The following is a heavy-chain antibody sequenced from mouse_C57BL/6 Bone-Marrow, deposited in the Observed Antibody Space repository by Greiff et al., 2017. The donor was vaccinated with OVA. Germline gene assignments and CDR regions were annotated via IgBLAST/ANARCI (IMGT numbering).Heavy chain of an antibody. D-gene: IGHD3-3*01. CDR2: ISYSGST. CDR1: GYSITSGYD. Sequence: EVQLQESGPGMVKPSQSLSLTCTVTGYSITSGYDWHWLRHFPGNKLEWMGYISYSGSTNYNPSLKSRISITHDTSKNHFFLKLNSVTTEDTATYYCAREGLYYFDYWGQGTTLTVSS. V-gene: IGHV3-1*01. CDR3: AREGLYYFDY. J-gene: IGHJ2*01.